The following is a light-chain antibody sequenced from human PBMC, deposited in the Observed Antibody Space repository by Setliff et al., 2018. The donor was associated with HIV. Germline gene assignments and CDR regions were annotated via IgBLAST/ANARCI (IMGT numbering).Light chain of an antibody. CDR1: SSDVGNYNY. J-gene: IGLJ1*01. Sequence: QSVLTQPRSVSASPGQSVTISCTGTSSDVGNYNYVAWYQQHPGNAPKLMIYDVTKRPSGVPDRFSGSKSGNTASLTISGLQAEDEADYYCCSYADSYTSLYVFGTGTKVPS. V-gene: IGLV2-11*01. CDR2: DVT. CDR3: CSYADSYTSLYV.